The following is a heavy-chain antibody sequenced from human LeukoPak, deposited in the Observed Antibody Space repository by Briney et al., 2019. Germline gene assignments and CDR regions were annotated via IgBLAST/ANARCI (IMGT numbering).Heavy chain of an antibody. CDR1: GYTFTSYA. D-gene: IGHD2-2*01. V-gene: IGHV1-3*01. J-gene: IGHJ6*03. Sequence: GASVKVSCKASGYTFTSYAMHWVRQAPGQRLEWMGWINAGNGNTKYSQKFQGRVTITRDTSASTAYMELSSLRSEDTAVYYCARVVPAAASNYYMDVWGKGTTVTVSS. CDR3: ARVVPAAASNYYMDV. CDR2: INAGNGNT.